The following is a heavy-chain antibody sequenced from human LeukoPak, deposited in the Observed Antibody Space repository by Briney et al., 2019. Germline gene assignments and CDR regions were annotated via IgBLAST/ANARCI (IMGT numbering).Heavy chain of an antibody. D-gene: IGHD2-2*01. CDR3: AKTYCSSSSCYHFDY. Sequence: GRSLRLSCAASGFTFSSYAMSWARQAPGKGLEWVSAISGSGGRTYSADSVKGRFTISRDNSKNTLYLQMNSLRAEDTAVYYCAKTYCSSSSCYHFDYWGQGALVTVSS. V-gene: IGHV3-23*01. CDR2: ISGSGGRT. CDR1: GFTFSSYA. J-gene: IGHJ4*02.